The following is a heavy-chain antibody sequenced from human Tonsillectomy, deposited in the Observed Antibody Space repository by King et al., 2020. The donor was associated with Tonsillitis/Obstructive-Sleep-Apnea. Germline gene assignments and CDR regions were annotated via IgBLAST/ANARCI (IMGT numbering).Heavy chain of an antibody. D-gene: IGHD5-24*01. CDR2: INHSGST. J-gene: IGHJ3*02. CDR3: ARARDGSINDAFDI. V-gene: IGHV4-34*01. CDR1: GGSFSGYY. Sequence: VQLQQWGAGLLKPSETLSLTCAVYGGSFSGYYWSWIRQPPGKGLEWIGEINHSGSTNYNPPLKSRVTISVDTSKNQFSLKLSSVTAADTAVYYCARARDGSINDAFDIWGQGTMVTVSS.